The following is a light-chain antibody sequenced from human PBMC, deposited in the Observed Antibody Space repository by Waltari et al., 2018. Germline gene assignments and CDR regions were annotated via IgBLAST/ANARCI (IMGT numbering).Light chain of an antibody. J-gene: IGKJ1*01. V-gene: IGKV3-20*01. Sequence: EIVLTQSPGTLSFSPGERATLPCRASQSVSRALAWYQQKPGQAPRLLIYGASNRATGTPDRFSGSGSGTDFSLTISSLEPEDFAVYYCQHYLRLPATFGQGTKVEIK. CDR2: GAS. CDR1: QSVSRA. CDR3: QHYLRLPAT.